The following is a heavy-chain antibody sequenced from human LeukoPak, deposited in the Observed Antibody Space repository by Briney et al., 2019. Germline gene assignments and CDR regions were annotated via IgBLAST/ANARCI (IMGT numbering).Heavy chain of an antibody. CDR1: GFTFSDYY. Sequence: GGSLRLSCAASGFTFSDYYMSWVRQAPGKGLEWVSVIYSGGGTYYADSVKGRFTISRDDSRNTLYLQMNSLRAEDTAVYYCARETYYYDSSGYYPFDYRGQGTLVTVSS. CDR2: IYSGGGT. D-gene: IGHD3-22*01. J-gene: IGHJ4*02. CDR3: ARETYYYDSSGYYPFDY. V-gene: IGHV3-53*01.